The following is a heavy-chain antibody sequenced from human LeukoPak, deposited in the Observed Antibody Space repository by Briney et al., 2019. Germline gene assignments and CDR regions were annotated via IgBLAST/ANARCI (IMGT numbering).Heavy chain of an antibody. CDR1: GFIVSSYE. Sequence: GSLRLSCAASGFIVSSYETGWVRQAPGKGLEWLSYINSGGTVYYADSVKGRFTFSRDNAKNSLYLHMNSLRAEDTALYYCARFSSTWYVAFDMWGQGTMVTVSS. CDR2: INSGGTV. CDR3: ARFSSTWYVAFDM. V-gene: IGHV3-48*03. D-gene: IGHD6-13*01. J-gene: IGHJ3*02.